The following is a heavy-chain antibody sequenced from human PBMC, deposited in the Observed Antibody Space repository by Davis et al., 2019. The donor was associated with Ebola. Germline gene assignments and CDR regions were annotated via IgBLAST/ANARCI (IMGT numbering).Heavy chain of an antibody. J-gene: IGHJ6*02. CDR2: ITWNSRSI. Sequence: SLKISCAASGFIFRAYSMNWVRQTPGKGLEWVAAITWNSRSIGYGDSVKGRFTISRENAKNSLYLQMESLRPEDTALYYCAKGTPGTASAGYFYYGMEVWGQGTTVTVSS. CDR3: AKGTPGTASAGYFYYGMEV. V-gene: IGHV3-9*01. CDR1: GFIFRAYS. D-gene: IGHD6-13*01.